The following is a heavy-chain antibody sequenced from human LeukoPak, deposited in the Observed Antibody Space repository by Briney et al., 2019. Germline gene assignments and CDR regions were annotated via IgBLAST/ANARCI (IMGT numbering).Heavy chain of an antibody. CDR3: ARERDGGVIPDY. Sequence: SETLSLTCTVSGGSISSYYWSWIRQPPRKGLEWIGYIYYSGSTNYNPSLKSRVTISVDTSKNQFSLKLGSVTAADTAVYYGARERDGGVIPDYWGQGTLVTVSS. V-gene: IGHV4-59*01. CDR1: GGSISSYY. D-gene: IGHD3-16*02. J-gene: IGHJ4*02. CDR2: IYYSGST.